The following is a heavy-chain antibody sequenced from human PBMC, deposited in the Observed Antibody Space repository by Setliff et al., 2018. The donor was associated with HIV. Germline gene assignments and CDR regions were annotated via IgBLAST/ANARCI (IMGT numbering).Heavy chain of an antibody. D-gene: IGHD3-10*01. Sequence: PSETLSLTGSVSGVSVGSGDYYWQWIRQHPEKALEWIGYIFQSGDTYYNPSLKSRVSMSVDTSENHFSLKLSSVTAADTAVYYCAREKTTFVRGVNIFQIFDYWGQGKLVTVSS. V-gene: IGHV4-31*03. CDR2: IFQSGDT. CDR3: AREKTTFVRGVNIFQIFDY. J-gene: IGHJ4*02. CDR1: GVSVGSGDYY.